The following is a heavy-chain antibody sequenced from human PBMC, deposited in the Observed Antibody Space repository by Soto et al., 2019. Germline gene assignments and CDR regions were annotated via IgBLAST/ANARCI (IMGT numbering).Heavy chain of an antibody. Sequence: QVQLVESGGGVVQPGRSLRLSCAASGFTFSSYGMHWVRQAPGKGLEWVAVISYDGSNKYYADSVKGRFTISRDNSKNTLYLQMNSLRAEDTAVYYCAKVDSGSYYDLGYWGQGTLVTVSS. CDR2: ISYDGSNK. V-gene: IGHV3-30*18. CDR3: AKVDSGSYYDLGY. J-gene: IGHJ4*02. CDR1: GFTFSSYG. D-gene: IGHD1-26*01.